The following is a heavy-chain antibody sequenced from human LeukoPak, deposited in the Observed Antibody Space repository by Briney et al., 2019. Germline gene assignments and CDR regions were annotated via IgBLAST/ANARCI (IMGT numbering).Heavy chain of an antibody. CDR1: GFTVSSYN. CDR2: ISSSGYTM. Sequence: GGSLRLSCAASGFTVSSYNMNWVRQTPGKGLEWVSYISSSGYTMHHADPVKGRFTVSRDSAKNSPYLQMNSLRDEDAAVYFCARGCASCGHYNYYFMDVWGKGTTVTVSS. D-gene: IGHD2-2*01. J-gene: IGHJ6*03. CDR3: ARGCASCGHYNYYFMDV. V-gene: IGHV3-48*02.